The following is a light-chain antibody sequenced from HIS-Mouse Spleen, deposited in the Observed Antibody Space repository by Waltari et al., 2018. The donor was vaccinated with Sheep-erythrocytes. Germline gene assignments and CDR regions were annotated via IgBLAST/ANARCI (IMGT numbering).Light chain of an antibody. Sequence: QSALTQPASVSGSPGQSITISCTGTRSDGVGYNYVSWYQQHPGKAPKLMIYEVSNRPSGVSKRFSGSKSGNTASLTISGLQAEDEADYYCCSYAGSYNHVFATGTKVTVL. CDR2: EVS. CDR3: CSYAGSYNHV. CDR1: RSDGVGYNY. V-gene: IGLV2-14*01. J-gene: IGLJ1*01.